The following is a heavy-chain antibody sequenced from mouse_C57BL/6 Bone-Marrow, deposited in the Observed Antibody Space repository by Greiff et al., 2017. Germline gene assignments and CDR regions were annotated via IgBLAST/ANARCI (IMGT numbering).Heavy chain of an antibody. CDR3: ARHYCGSRYYFEN. V-gene: IGHV5-6*01. Sequence: EVQVVESGGDLVKPGGSLKLSCAASGFTFSSYGMSWVRQTPDKRLEWVATISSGGSYTYYPDSVKGRFTLSRDNAQNTLYLQMSSLKSEDTAMYSSARHYCGSRYYFENWGPGTTLTVSS. J-gene: IGHJ2*01. CDR1: GFTFSSYG. D-gene: IGHD1-1*01. CDR2: ISSGGSYT.